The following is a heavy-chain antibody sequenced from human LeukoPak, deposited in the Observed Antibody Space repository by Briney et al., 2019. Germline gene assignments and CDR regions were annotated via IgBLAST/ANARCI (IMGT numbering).Heavy chain of an antibody. J-gene: IGHJ5*02. CDR3: ARAPANLNWFDP. CDR1: GGSISGGGYS. V-gene: IGHV4-30-2*01. Sequence: SETLSLTCAVSGGSISGGGYSWSWLRQPPGKGLEWIGYIYHSGSTYYNPSLKSRVTISVDRSKNQFSLKLSSVTAADTAVYYCARAPANLNWFDPWGQGTLVTVTS. CDR2: IYHSGST.